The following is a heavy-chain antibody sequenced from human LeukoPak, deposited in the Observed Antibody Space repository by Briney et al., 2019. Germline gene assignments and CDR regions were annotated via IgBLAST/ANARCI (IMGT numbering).Heavy chain of an antibody. CDR3: VRAYSSGWYGSGALDI. CDR2: IYYSGST. CDR1: GGSISSYY. Sequence: PSETLSLTCNVSGGSISSYYWSWIRQPPGKGLEWIGYIYYSGSTNYNPSLMSRVTISVDTSKNQFSLKLSSVTAADTAVYYCVRAYSSGWYGSGALDIWGQGTMVTVSS. V-gene: IGHV4-59*01. D-gene: IGHD6-19*01. J-gene: IGHJ3*02.